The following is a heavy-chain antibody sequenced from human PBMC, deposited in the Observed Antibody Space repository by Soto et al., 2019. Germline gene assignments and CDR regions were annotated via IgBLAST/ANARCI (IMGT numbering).Heavy chain of an antibody. CDR2: INHSGST. Sequence: SETLSLTCAVYGGSFSGYYWSWIRQPPGKGLEWIGEINHSGSTNYNPSLKSRVTISVDTSKNQFSLKLSSVTAADTAVYYCARVYNYYYYGMGVWGQGTTVTVSS. J-gene: IGHJ6*02. V-gene: IGHV4-34*01. D-gene: IGHD3-10*01. CDR1: GGSFSGYY. CDR3: ARVYNYYYYGMGV.